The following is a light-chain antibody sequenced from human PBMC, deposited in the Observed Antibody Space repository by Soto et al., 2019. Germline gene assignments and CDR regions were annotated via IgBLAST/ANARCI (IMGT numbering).Light chain of an antibody. J-gene: IGLJ2*01. CDR3: VAWDDSLNGYVV. Sequence: NQPPSGNGVPGQRGSISCSGSSSNIGSNTVNWYQQLPGTAPKLVIYSNNQRPSGVPDRFSGPKSGTSASLAISGLQSEDEADYYCVAWDDSLNGYVVFGGGTKVTVL. V-gene: IGLV1-44*01. CDR1: SSNIGSNT. CDR2: SNN.